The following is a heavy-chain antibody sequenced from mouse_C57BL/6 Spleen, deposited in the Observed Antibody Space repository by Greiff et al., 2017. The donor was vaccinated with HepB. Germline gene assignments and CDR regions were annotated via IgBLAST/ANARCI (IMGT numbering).Heavy chain of an antibody. CDR1: GYSFTDYN. J-gene: IGHJ4*01. Sequence: VQLQQPGPELVKPGASVKISCKASGYSFTDYNMNWVKQSNGQSLEWIGVINPNYGTTSYNQKFKGKATLTVDQSSSTAYMQLNSLTSEDSAVYCGARNDGKGVLDYWGQGTSVTVSS. CDR3: ARNDGKGVLDY. D-gene: IGHD2-3*01. V-gene: IGHV1-39*01. CDR2: INPNYGTT.